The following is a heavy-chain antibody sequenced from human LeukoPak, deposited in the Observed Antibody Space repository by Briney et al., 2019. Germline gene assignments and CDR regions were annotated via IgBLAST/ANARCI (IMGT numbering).Heavy chain of an antibody. J-gene: IGHJ4*02. CDR3: ASISEVWSGYYTVHHDY. D-gene: IGHD3-3*01. CDR2: INPNSGDT. V-gene: IGHV1-2*02. Sequence: ASVKVSCKTSGYTFTDYYMHWVRQAPGQGLEWMGRINPNSGDTNYAQKFLGSVTMTRDTSISTAYMELSSLTSDDTAVYYCASISEVWSGYYTVHHDYWGQGTLVTVSS. CDR1: GYTFTDYY.